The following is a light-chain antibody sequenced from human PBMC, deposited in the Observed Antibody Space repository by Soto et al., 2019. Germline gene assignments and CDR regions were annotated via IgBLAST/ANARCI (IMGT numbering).Light chain of an antibody. V-gene: IGLV2-14*01. J-gene: IGLJ2*01. CDR3: SSYAETSTHMV. CDR1: SSDIDGYDY. Sequence: QSALTQPASVSGSPGQSIIISCTGSSSDIDGYDYVSWYQHHPGKAPKLLIYEVSNRPSGVSDRFSGSKSGNTASLTISGLQAEDEAHYYCSSYAETSTHMVFGRGTKLTVL. CDR2: EVS.